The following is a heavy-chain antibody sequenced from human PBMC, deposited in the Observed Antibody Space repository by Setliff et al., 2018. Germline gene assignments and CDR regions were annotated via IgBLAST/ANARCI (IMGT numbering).Heavy chain of an antibody. J-gene: IGHJ4*02. CDR1: GGSISGYY. CDR2: IYITGST. D-gene: IGHD3-3*01. Sequence: PSETLSLTCIVSGGSISGYYWAWVRQPPGKELEWIGRIYITGSTDYNPSLKSRLTISVDASTNQFSLKLYSVTAADTAVYYCRYWSGYYNNDYWGQGTLVTVSS. CDR3: RYWSGYYNNDY. V-gene: IGHV4-4*07.